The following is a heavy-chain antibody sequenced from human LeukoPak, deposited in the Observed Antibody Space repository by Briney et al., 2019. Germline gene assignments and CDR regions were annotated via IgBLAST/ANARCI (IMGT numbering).Heavy chain of an antibody. CDR1: GYTFTGYY. Sequence: ASVKVSCKASGYTFTGYYMHWVRQAPGQGLEWMGWINPNSGGTNYAQKFQGRVTMTRDTSISTAYMELSRLRSDDTAVYYCARYDGYNMGGRSGMESLWGQGTLVTVSS. CDR2: INPNSGGT. J-gene: IGHJ4*02. D-gene: IGHD5-24*01. V-gene: IGHV1-2*02. CDR3: ARYDGYNMGGRSGMESL.